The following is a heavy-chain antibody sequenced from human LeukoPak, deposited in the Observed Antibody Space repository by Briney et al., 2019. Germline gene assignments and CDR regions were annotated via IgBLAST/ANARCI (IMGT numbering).Heavy chain of an antibody. V-gene: IGHV3-7*04. D-gene: IGHD3-10*01. CDR1: GFTFSSYW. J-gene: IGHJ4*02. CDR3: ARGLWFGETYFDY. Sequence: PGGSLRLSCAASGFTFSSYWMSWVRQAPGKGREWVANIKQDGSEKYYVDSVKGRFTISRDNAKNSLYLQMNSLRAEDTAVYYCARGLWFGETYFDYWGQGTLVTVSS. CDR2: IKQDGSEK.